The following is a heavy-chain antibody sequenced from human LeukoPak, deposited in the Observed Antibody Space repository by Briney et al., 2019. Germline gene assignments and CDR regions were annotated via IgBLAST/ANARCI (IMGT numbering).Heavy chain of an antibody. V-gene: IGHV4-39*01. J-gene: IGHJ4*02. Sequence: PSGTLSLTCTVSGASLSNTDFYWGWNRQPPGKGLQWIGNIYYSGSTYYNPSLSSRVTMSVDTSKNQFSLKMTSVTAADTAVYYCARLTKGRYFDYIFDYWGQGTLFTVST. CDR1: GASLSNTDFY. D-gene: IGHD3-9*01. CDR3: ARLTKGRYFDYIFDY. CDR2: IYYSGST.